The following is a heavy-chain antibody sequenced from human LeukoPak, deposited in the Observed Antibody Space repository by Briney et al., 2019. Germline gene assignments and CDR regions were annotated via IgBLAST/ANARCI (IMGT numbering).Heavy chain of an antibody. CDR3: ARAYYYDSSGNDAFDI. V-gene: IGHV1-2*06. D-gene: IGHD3-22*01. Sequence: ASVKVSCKASGYTFTSYYMHWVRQAPGQGLEWMGRINPNSGGTNYAQKFQGRVTMTRDTSISTAYMELSRLRSDDTAVYYCARAYYYDSSGNDAFDIWGQGTMVTVSS. CDR1: GYTFTSYY. CDR2: INPNSGGT. J-gene: IGHJ3*02.